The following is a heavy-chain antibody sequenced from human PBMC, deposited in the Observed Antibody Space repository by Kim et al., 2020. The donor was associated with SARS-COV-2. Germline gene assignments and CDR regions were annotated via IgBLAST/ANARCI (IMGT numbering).Heavy chain of an antibody. CDR1: GFTFSSYW. Sequence: GGSLILSCAASGFTFSSYWMSWVRQAPGKGLEWVANIKQDGSEKYYVDSVKGRFTISRDNAKNSLYLQMNSLRAEDTAVYSCARSYGSGKFLIDYWGQGTLVTVSS. J-gene: IGHJ4*02. V-gene: IGHV3-7*01. CDR3: ARSYGSGKFLIDY. D-gene: IGHD3-10*01. CDR2: IKQDGSEK.